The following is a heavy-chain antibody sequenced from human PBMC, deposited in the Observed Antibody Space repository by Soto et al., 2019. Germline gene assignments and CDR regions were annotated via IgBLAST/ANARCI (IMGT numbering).Heavy chain of an antibody. Sequence: QVQLVESGGGVVQPGRSLRLSCAASGFTSNSYAMHWVRQAPGKGLEWLAVISSDGTNKYHADSVKGRFTISRDNSKNTLYLQMNSLRGEDTAVYYCARAAVITAYYYYGMDVWGQGTTVTVSS. CDR2: ISSDGTNK. J-gene: IGHJ6*02. CDR3: ARAAVITAYYYYGMDV. D-gene: IGHD3-22*01. CDR1: GFTSNSYA. V-gene: IGHV3-30-3*01.